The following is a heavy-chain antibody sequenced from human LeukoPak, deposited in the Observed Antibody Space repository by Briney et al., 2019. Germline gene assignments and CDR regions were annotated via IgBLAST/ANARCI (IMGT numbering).Heavy chain of an antibody. CDR3: ARANSMGYFYNMDV. CDR2: INWNGGST. J-gene: IGHJ6*03. V-gene: IGHV3-20*04. D-gene: IGHD3-3*02. CDR1: GFIFDDYG. Sequence: GGSLRLXCVASGFIFDDYGMKWVRQAPGQALEWVSGINWNGGSTGHADSVKGRFTISRDNAKKSLYLQMNSLRAEDTALYYCARANSMGYFYNMDVWGKGTTVTVSS.